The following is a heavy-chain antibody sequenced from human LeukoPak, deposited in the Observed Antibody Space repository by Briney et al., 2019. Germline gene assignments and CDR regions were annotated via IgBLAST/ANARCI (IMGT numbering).Heavy chain of an antibody. V-gene: IGHV4-59*08. CDR1: GGSISSYY. Sequence: SETLSLTCTVSGGSISSYYWSWIRQPPGKRLEWIGYIYYSGSTNYNPSLKSRVTISVDTSKNQFSLKLSSVTAADTAVYYCARQRFDYYDSSGYYYGFDYWGQGTLVTVFS. J-gene: IGHJ4*02. D-gene: IGHD3-22*01. CDR2: IYYSGST. CDR3: ARQRFDYYDSSGYYYGFDY.